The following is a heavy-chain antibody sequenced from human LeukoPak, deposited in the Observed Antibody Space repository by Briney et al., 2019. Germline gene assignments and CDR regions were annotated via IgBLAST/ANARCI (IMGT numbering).Heavy chain of an antibody. J-gene: IGHJ4*02. CDR3: ARGPLDY. CDR2: IYHSGST. Sequence: SETLSLTCAVSGGSISSGGYSWSWIRQPPGKGLEWIGYIYHSGSTYYNPSLKSRVTISVDTSKNQFSLKLSSVTAADTAVYYCARGPLDYWGQGTLVTVSS. V-gene: IGHV4-30-2*01. CDR1: GGSISSGGYS.